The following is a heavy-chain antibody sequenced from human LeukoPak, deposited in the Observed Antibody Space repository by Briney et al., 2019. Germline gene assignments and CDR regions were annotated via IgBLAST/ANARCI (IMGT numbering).Heavy chain of an antibody. D-gene: IGHD6-13*01. CDR1: GFTFSSYS. V-gene: IGHV3-21*01. J-gene: IGHJ4*02. Sequence: PGGSLRLSCAASGFTFSSYSMNWVRQAPGKGLEWVSSISSSSSYIYYADSVKGRFTISRDNAKNSLYLQMNSLRAEDTAVYYCARFLVAAAGRYYFDYWGQGTLVTVSS. CDR2: ISSSSSYI. CDR3: ARFLVAAAGRYYFDY.